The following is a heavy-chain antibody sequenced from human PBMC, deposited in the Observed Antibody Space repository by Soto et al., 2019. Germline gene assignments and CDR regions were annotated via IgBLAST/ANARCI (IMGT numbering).Heavy chain of an antibody. CDR1: GGSISSSDYY. V-gene: IGHV4-39*01. Sequence: SETLSLTCIVSGGSISSSDYYWGWIRQPPGKGLEWIGSISHSGSTYYNPSLKSRVTISVDTSKTQFSLRLSSVTAADTAVYYCARFVRAQDYVDYWGQGTLVTVSS. D-gene: IGHD3-10*01. CDR3: ARFVRAQDYVDY. CDR2: ISHSGST. J-gene: IGHJ4*02.